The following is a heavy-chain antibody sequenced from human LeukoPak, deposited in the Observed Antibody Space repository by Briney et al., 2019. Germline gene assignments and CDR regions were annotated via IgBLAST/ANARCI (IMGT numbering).Heavy chain of an antibody. V-gene: IGHV1-2*02. CDR3: ARGGGGYYDFWSGYFGSLDY. J-gene: IGHJ4*02. Sequence: ASVKVSCKASGYTFTGYYMHWVRQAPGQGLEWMGWINPNSGGTNYAQKFQGRVTMTRDTSTSTAYMELRSLRSDDTAVYYCARGGGGYYDFWSGYFGSLDYWGQGTLVTVSS. CDR1: GYTFTGYY. D-gene: IGHD3-3*01. CDR2: INPNSGGT.